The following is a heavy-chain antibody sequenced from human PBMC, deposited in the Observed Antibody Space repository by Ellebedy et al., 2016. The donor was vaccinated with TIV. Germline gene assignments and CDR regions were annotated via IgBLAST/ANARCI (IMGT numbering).Heavy chain of an antibody. CDR3: ARDNYGNIDY. V-gene: IGHV4-31*03. CDR2: IYYSGST. D-gene: IGHD4-17*01. Sequence: MPSETLSLTCTVSGGSISSGGYYWSWIRQHPGKGLEWIGYIYYSGSTYYNPSLKSRVTISVDTSKNQFPLKLSSVTAADTAVYYCARDNYGNIDYWGQGTLVTVSS. CDR1: GGSISSGGYY. J-gene: IGHJ4*02.